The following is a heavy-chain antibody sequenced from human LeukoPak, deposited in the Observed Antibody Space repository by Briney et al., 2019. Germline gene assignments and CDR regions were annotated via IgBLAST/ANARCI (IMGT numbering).Heavy chain of an antibody. D-gene: IGHD1-26*01. CDR1: GGTFSSYA. CDR3: ASSRVGARTGFDY. Sequence: SVKVSCKASGGTFSSYAISWVRQAPGQGLEWMGRIIPILGVANYAQKFQGRVTITSDKSTSTAYMELSSLRSEDTAVYYCASSRVGARTGFDYWGQGTLVTVSS. J-gene: IGHJ4*02. CDR2: IIPILGVA. V-gene: IGHV1-69*04.